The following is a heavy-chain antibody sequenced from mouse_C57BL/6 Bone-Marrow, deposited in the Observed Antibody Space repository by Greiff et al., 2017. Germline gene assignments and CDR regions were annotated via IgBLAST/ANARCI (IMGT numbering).Heavy chain of an antibody. V-gene: IGHV1-64*01. CDR3: ARGDYYGSSWYFGV. CDR2: IHPNSGST. D-gene: IGHD1-1*01. CDR1: GYTFTSYW. J-gene: IGHJ1*03. Sequence: VQLQQPGAELVKPGASVKLSCKASGYTFTSYWMHWVKQRPGQGLEWIGMIHPNSGSTNYNEKFKSKATLTVDKSSSTAYMQLSSLTSEDSAVYYCARGDYYGSSWYFGVWGTGTTVTVSS.